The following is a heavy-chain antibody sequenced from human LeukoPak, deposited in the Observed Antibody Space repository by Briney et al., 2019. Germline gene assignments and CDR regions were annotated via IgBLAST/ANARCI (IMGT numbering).Heavy chain of an antibody. D-gene: IGHD6-6*01. J-gene: IGHJ1*01. CDR2: IYSGGST. V-gene: IGHV3-53*01. Sequence: GGSLRLSCAASGFTVSSNYMSWVRQAPGKGLEWFSVIYSGGSTYYADSVKGRFTISRDNSKNTLYLQMNSLRAEDTAVYYCARLYSSSSEHFQHWGQGTLVTVSS. CDR1: GFTVSSNY. CDR3: ARLYSSSSEHFQH.